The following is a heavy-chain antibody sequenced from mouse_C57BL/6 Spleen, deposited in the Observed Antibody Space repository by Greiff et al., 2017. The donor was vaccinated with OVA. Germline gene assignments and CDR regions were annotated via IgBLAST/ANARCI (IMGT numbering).Heavy chain of an antibody. CDR1: GFSLTSYG. CDR2: IWSGGST. Sequence: QVQLQQSGPGLVQPSQSLSITCTVSGFSLTSYGVHWVRQSPGKGLEWLGVIWSGGSTDYNAAFISRLSISKDNSKSQVFFKMNSLQADDTAIYYCARLTDYDVVYAMDCWGQGTSVTVSS. D-gene: IGHD2-4*01. J-gene: IGHJ4*01. V-gene: IGHV2-2*01. CDR3: ARLTDYDVVYAMDC.